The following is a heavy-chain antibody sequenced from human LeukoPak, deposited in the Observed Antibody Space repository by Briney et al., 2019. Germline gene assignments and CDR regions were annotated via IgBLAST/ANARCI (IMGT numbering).Heavy chain of an antibody. CDR1: VYTFTGYY. Sequence: ASVKVSCKASVYTFTGYYMHWVRQAPGQGLEWMGWINPNSGGTNYAQKFQGRVTMTRDTSISTPYMALSRPRSDDTAVYYCASSLTWFGESQFAPWGQGALVTVSS. CDR2: INPNSGGT. CDR3: ASSLTWFGESQFAP. D-gene: IGHD3-10*01. V-gene: IGHV1-2*02. J-gene: IGHJ5*02.